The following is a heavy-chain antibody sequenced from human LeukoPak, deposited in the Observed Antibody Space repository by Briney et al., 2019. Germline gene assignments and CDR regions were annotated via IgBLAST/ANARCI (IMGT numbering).Heavy chain of an antibody. J-gene: IGHJ4*02. D-gene: IGHD6-19*01. CDR3: AKDKGIAVAGTLWVY. V-gene: IGHV3-74*01. CDR1: GFTFSSYW. Sequence: GGSLRLSCAASGFTFSSYWMHWVRQAPGKGLVWVSRINSDGSSTSYADSVKGRFTISRDNSKNTLYLQMNSLRAEDTAVYYCAKDKGIAVAGTLWVYWGQGTLVTVSS. CDR2: INSDGSST.